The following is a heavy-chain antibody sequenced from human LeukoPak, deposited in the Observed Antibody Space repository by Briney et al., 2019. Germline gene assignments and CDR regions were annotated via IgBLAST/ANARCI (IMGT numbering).Heavy chain of an antibody. D-gene: IGHD3-22*01. J-gene: IGHJ4*02. CDR3: ARVSNYYDSSGLYY. CDR1: GGTFSSYA. V-gene: IGHV1-69*04. Sequence: SVKVSCKASGGTFSSYAISWVRQAPGQGLEWMGRIIPILGIANYAQKFQGRVTITADKSTSTAYMELSSLRSEDTAVYYCARVSNYYDSSGLYYWGQGTLVTVS. CDR2: IIPILGIA.